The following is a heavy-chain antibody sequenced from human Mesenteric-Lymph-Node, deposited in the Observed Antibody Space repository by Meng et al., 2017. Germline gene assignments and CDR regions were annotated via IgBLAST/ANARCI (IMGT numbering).Heavy chain of an antibody. CDR1: GFTFRDCW. CDR3: AWSGLPSKFDY. J-gene: IGHJ4*02. D-gene: IGHD3-3*01. V-gene: IGHV3-15*01. Sequence: GGSLRLSCAVSGFTFRDCWMSWVRQAPGKGREWVGRIKSKKSGETTDCAAPLKGRLTISRDDSKNTLYLQMNSLKIEDTAVYYCAWSGLPSKFDYWGQGTLVTVSS. CDR2: IKSKKSGETT.